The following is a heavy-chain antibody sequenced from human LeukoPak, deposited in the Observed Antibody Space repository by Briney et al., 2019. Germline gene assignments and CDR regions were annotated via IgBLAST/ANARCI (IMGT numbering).Heavy chain of an antibody. J-gene: IGHJ4*02. Sequence: PGRSLRLSCAASGFTFSSYAMHWVRQAPGKGLEWVAFIRYDGSNKYYADSVKGRFTISRDNSKNTLYLQMNSLRAEDTAVYYCAKVPDSGYGGPASYFDYWGQGTLVTVSS. CDR1: GFTFSSYA. CDR3: AKVPDSGYGGPASYFDY. V-gene: IGHV3-30*02. D-gene: IGHD5-12*01. CDR2: IRYDGSNK.